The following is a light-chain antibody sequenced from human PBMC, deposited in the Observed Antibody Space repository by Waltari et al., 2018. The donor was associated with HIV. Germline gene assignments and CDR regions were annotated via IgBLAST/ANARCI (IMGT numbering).Light chain of an antibody. V-gene: IGKV1-39*01. CDR3: QQSYTLPNS. Sequence: DIQITQSPSSLSASIGDRVTIICRASQAINNYLNWYYQKPGKAPKLLIYGASSLQSGVPSRFSASGSGTDFTLTISSLQAEDFATYYCQQSYTLPNSFGQGTKLEIK. CDR1: QAINNY. CDR2: GAS. J-gene: IGKJ2*03.